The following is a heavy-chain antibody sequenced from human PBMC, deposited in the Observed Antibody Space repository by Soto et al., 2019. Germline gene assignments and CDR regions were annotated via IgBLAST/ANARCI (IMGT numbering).Heavy chain of an antibody. J-gene: IGHJ4*02. CDR2: IYWDDDK. Sequence: QITLKESGPTLVKPTQTLTLTCIFSGFSLSTRGVGVGWIRQPPGKALEWLGIIYWDDDKRYSPSLKSRLTITKDTSKNQVVLTMTNMDPVDTATYYCADDSSGYYGLDYWGQGTLVTVSS. CDR1: GFSLSTRGVG. CDR3: ADDSSGYYGLDY. D-gene: IGHD3-22*01. V-gene: IGHV2-5*02.